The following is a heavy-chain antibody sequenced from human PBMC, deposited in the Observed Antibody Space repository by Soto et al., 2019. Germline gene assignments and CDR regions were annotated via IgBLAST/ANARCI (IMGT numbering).Heavy chain of an antibody. J-gene: IGHJ6*03. V-gene: IGHV4-61*01. D-gene: IGHD6-6*01. CDR2: IYYSGST. CDR1: GGSVSSGSYY. CDR3: ARVRHLVGYFYSYMDV. Sequence: SETLSLTCTVSGGSVSSGSYYWSWIRQPPGKGLEWIGYIYYSGSTNYNPSLKSRVTISVDTPKNQFSLKLSSVAAADTAVYYCARVRHLVGYFYSYMDVWGQGTTVTVSS.